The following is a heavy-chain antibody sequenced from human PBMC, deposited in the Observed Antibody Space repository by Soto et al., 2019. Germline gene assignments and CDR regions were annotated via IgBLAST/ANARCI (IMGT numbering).Heavy chain of an antibody. J-gene: IGHJ4*02. D-gene: IGHD6-6*01. CDR1: GFTFSSYS. CDR3: ARDVQSYSSSSV. CDR2: ISSSSSYI. V-gene: IGHV3-21*01. Sequence: GGSLRLSCAASGFTFSSYSMNWVRQAPGKGLEWVSSISSSSSYIYYTDSVKGRFTISRDNAKNSLYLQMNSLRAEDTAVYYCARDVQSYSSSSVWGQGTLVTVSS.